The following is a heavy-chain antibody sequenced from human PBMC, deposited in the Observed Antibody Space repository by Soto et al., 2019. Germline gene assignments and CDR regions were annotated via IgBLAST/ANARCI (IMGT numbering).Heavy chain of an antibody. CDR2: IYYSGST. CDR3: ARHLRYCTNGVCYSGVHNWFDP. J-gene: IGHJ5*02. D-gene: IGHD2-8*01. V-gene: IGHV4-39*01. Sequence: GSLRLSCAASGFTFSSYAMSWVRQPPGKGLEWIGSIYYSGSTYYNPSLKSRVTTSVDTSKNQFSLKLSSVTAADTAVYYCARHLRYCTNGVCYSGVHNWFDPWGQGTLVTVSS. CDR1: GFTFSSYA.